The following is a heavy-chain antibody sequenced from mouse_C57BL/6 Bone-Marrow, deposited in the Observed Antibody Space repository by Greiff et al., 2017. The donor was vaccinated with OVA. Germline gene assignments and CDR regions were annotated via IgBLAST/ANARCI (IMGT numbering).Heavy chain of an antibody. CDR3: TTSGVVARAY. D-gene: IGHD1-1*01. Sequence: EVQLQESGAELVRPGASVKLSCTASGFNIKDDYMHWVKQRPEQGLEWIGWIDPENGDTEYASKFQGKATIKADTSSNTAYLQLSSLTSEDTAVYYCTTSGVVARAYWGQGTLVTVSA. CDR2: IDPENGDT. CDR1: GFNIKDDY. V-gene: IGHV14-4*01. J-gene: IGHJ3*01.